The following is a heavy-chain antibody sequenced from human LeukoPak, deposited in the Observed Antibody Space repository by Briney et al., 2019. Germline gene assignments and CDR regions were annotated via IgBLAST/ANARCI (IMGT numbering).Heavy chain of an antibody. V-gene: IGHV1-69*05. CDR1: GGTFSSYA. J-gene: IGHJ6*03. CDR3: ARATYYDFWSGSAYYYYYMDV. CDR2: IIPIFGTA. D-gene: IGHD3-3*01. Sequence: RASVKVSCKASGGTFSSYAISWVRQAPGQGLEWMGGIIPIFGTANYAQKFQGRVTITTDESTSTAYMELSSLRSEDTAVYYCARATYYDFWSGSAYYYYYMDVWGKGTTVTVSS.